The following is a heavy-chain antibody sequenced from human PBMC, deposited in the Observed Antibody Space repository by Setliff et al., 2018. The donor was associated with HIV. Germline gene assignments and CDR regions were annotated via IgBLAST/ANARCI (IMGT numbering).Heavy chain of an antibody. J-gene: IGHJ5*02. Sequence: ASVKVSCKVSGYTLTELSMHWVRQAPGKGLEWMGGSDPEDGNKMYAQKLQGRVTMTEDTSTDTAYMELRSLRSEDTAVYYCATGKLSGSGSPIYNWFDPWGQGTLVTVSS. V-gene: IGHV1-24*01. CDR2: SDPEDGNK. D-gene: IGHD3-10*01. CDR3: ATGKLSGSGSPIYNWFDP. CDR1: GYTLTELS.